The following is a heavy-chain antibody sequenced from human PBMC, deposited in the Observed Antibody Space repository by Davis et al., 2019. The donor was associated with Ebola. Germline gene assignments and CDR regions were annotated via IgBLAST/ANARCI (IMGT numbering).Heavy chain of an antibody. CDR3: ARTSIVGTTTTASDI. Sequence: ASVKVSCKASGYTFTNYYMHWVRQAPGQGLEWMGMINPNDGRTIYAQKFQGRVTMTTDTSTGTAYMELRSLRSHDTAVYFCARTSIVGTTTTASDIWGQGTKVTVSS. J-gene: IGHJ3*02. CDR1: GYTFTNYY. V-gene: IGHV1-46*01. D-gene: IGHD1-26*01. CDR2: INPNDGRT.